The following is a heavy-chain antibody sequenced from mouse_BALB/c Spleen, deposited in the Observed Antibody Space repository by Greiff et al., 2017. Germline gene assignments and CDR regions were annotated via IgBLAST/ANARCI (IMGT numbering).Heavy chain of an antibody. V-gene: IGHV1-80*01. D-gene: IGHD6-2*01. CDR3: TIVRAPYYYAMDY. Sequence: VQLQESGAELVRPGSSVKISCKASGYAFSSYWMNWVKQRPGQGLEWIGQIYPGDGDTNYNGKFKGKATLTADKSSSTAYMQLSSLTPEDSAVYYCTIVRAPYYYAMDYWGQGTSVTVSS. CDR1: GYAFSSYW. J-gene: IGHJ4*01. CDR2: IYPGDGDT.